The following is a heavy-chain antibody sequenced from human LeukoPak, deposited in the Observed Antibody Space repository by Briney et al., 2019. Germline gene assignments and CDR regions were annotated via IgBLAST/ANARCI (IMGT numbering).Heavy chain of an antibody. D-gene: IGHD6-13*01. Sequence: SVKVSCKASGFTFTSSAMQWVRQARGQRLEWIGWIVVGSGNTNYAQKFQERVTITRDMSTSTAYMELSSLRSGDTAVYYCAADLRYSSSWSSYYYYGMDVWSQGTTVTVSS. CDR1: GFTFTSSA. V-gene: IGHV1-58*02. CDR2: IVVGSGNT. J-gene: IGHJ6*02. CDR3: AADLRYSSSWSSYYYYGMDV.